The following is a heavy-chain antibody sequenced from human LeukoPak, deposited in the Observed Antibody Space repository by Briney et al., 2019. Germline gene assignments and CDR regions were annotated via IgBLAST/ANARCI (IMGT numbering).Heavy chain of an antibody. CDR2: VYYSGSS. V-gene: IGHV4-31*03. CDR1: GSSVSSDEYY. CDR3: ARVKVLRFLEWLLDF. Sequence: SQTLSLTCSVSGSSVSSDEYYWSWVRQHPGTGLEWIGYVYYSGSSYYIPSLESRVTMSVEVSKNQFSLELRSVTAADTAVYYCARVKVLRFLEWLLDFWGQGALVTVSS. J-gene: IGHJ4*02. D-gene: IGHD3-3*01.